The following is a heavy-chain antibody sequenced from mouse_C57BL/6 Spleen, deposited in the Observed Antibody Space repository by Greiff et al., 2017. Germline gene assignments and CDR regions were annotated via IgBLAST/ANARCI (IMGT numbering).Heavy chain of an antibody. J-gene: IGHJ3*01. CDR2: INPNNGGT. D-gene: IGHD3-3*01. CDR1: GYTFTDYY. V-gene: IGHV1-26*01. Sequence: VQLQQSGPELVKPGASVKIPCKASGYTFTDYYMNWVKQSHGKSLEWIGDINPNNGGTSYNQKFKGKATLTVDKSSSTAYMELRSLTSEDSAVYYCARPLEFAYWGQGTLVTVSA. CDR3: ARPLEFAY.